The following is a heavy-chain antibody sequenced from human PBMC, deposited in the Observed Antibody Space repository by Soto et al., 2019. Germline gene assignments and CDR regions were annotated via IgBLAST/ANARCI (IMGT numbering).Heavy chain of an antibody. CDR2: FDPEDGET. CDR1: GYTLTELS. CDR3: ATGYLRGFWSGIPRAFDI. D-gene: IGHD3-3*01. V-gene: IGHV1-24*01. J-gene: IGHJ3*02. Sequence: ASVKVSCKVSGYTLTELSMHWVRQAPGKGLEWMGGFDPEDGETIYAQKFQGRVTMTEDTSTDTAYMELSSLRSEDTAVYYCATGYLRGFWSGIPRAFDIWGQGTMVTVSS.